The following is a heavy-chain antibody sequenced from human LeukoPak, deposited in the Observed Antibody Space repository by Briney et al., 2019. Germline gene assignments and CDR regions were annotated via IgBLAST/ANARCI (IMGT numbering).Heavy chain of an antibody. D-gene: IGHD3-9*01. Sequence: GGSLRLSCATSGFSFTDYPMNWVRQAPGKGLEWISNIRTTAEGAKYAYYADSVKGRVTISRDDGKNTLYLHMNSLRDDDTAVYYCAKDSGGDDIFSHWGQGTLVTVSS. CDR2: IRTTAEGAKYA. CDR1: GFSFTDYP. V-gene: IGHV3-48*02. CDR3: AKDSGGDDIFSH. J-gene: IGHJ4*02.